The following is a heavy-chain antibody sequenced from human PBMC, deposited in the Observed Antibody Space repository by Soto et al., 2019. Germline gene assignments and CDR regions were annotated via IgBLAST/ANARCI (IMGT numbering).Heavy chain of an antibody. CDR2: IYPSGST. D-gene: IGHD2-15*01. CDR3: ARASVGPPGGGSWIMPFDF. J-gene: IGHJ4*02. V-gene: IGHV4-61*01. CDR1: GCSISSGFYS. Sequence: PSDTLSLTCAFSGCSISSGFYSWSWLRQPPGKGLEWIGYIYPSGSTNYNPSLKSRVTMSVDTSKNQFSLRLASVTAADTAVYYCARASVGPPGGGSWIMPFDFWGQGTRVTVSS.